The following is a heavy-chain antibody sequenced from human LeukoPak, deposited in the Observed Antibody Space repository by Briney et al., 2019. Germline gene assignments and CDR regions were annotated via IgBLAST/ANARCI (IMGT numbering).Heavy chain of an antibody. CDR2: ISGSGGST. CDR1: GFTFSIYG. D-gene: IGHD5-24*01. CDR3: AKLLRDATIYDF. V-gene: IGHV3-23*01. J-gene: IGHJ4*01. Sequence: GVTLRLSCAASGFTFSIYGMSWVRQAPGKGLEWVSAISGSGGSTYYADSVKGRFTISRDNSKNTLYLQMNSLRAEDTAVYYCAKLLRDATIYDFWGHGTLVTVSS.